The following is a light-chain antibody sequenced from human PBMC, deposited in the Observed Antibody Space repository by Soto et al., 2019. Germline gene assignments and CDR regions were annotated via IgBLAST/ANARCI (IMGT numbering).Light chain of an antibody. CDR1: QSVSSSY. Sequence: EIVLTQSPGTLSLSPGERATLSCRASQSVSSSYLAWYQQKPGQAPRLLIYGASSRATGIPDRCSGSGSGTDFTLTISRLEPDDFAVYYCQQYGSSPTFGQGTKVDIK. J-gene: IGKJ1*01. CDR3: QQYGSSPT. V-gene: IGKV3-20*01. CDR2: GAS.